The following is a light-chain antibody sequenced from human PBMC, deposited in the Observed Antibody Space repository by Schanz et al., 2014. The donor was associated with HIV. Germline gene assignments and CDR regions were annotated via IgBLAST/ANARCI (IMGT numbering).Light chain of an antibody. Sequence: EIVMTQSPATLSVSPGERATLSCRASQSVSSNLAWYQQKPGQAPRLLIYGASTRATGIPGRLSGSGSGTAFTLNISSLQPEDFAVYYCQQYNNWPYTFGQGTKLEIK. CDR2: GAS. CDR1: QSVSSN. CDR3: QQYNNWPYT. J-gene: IGKJ2*01. V-gene: IGKV3-15*01.